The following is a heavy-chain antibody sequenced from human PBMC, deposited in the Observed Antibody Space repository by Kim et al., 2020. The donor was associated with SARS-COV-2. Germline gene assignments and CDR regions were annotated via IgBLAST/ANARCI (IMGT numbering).Heavy chain of an antibody. D-gene: IGHD3-3*01. CDR2: IYSGGST. CDR3: ARVKHDFWSGYDYYYYGMDV. J-gene: IGHJ6*02. Sequence: GGSLRLSCAASGFTVSSNYMSWVRQAPGKGLEWVSVIYSGGSTYSADSVKGRFTISRDNSKNTLYLQMNSLRAEDTAVYYCARVKHDFWSGYDYYYYGMDVWGQGTTVTVSS. V-gene: IGHV3-53*01. CDR1: GFTVSSNY.